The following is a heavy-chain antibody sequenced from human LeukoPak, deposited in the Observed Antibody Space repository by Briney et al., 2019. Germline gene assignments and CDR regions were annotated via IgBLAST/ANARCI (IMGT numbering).Heavy chain of an antibody. V-gene: IGHV3-30*03. D-gene: IGHD4-17*01. J-gene: IGHJ4*02. CDR3: AAIRDYYGDYDY. Sequence: HSGGSLRLSCAASGFTFSSYGMHWVRQAPGKGLEWVAVISYDGSNKYYADSVKGRFTISRDNSKNTLYLQMNSLRAEDTAVYYCAAIRDYYGDYDYWGQGTLVTVSS. CDR1: GFTFSSYG. CDR2: ISYDGSNK.